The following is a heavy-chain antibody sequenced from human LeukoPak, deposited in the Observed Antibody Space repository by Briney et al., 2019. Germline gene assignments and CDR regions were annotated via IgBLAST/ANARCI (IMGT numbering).Heavy chain of an antibody. CDR3: AKTVVVITFRFDS. V-gene: IGHV3-23*01. CDR2: ISGDGART. J-gene: IGHJ4*02. D-gene: IGHD2-21*01. Sequence: GGSLRLSCAAFGFSFNNYVMSWVRQAPGKGLEWVSAISGDGARTYYADSVKGRFTISRDNSKDTLDLQMNSLRAEDTAVYYCAKTVVVITFRFDSWGQGSLVTVSS. CDR1: GFSFNNYV.